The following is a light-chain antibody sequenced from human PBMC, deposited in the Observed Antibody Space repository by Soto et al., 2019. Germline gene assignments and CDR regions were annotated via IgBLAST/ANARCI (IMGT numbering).Light chain of an antibody. J-gene: IGKJ4*01. CDR2: VAS. Sequence: EIVMTPSPATPSVSPGERATLSCRASQSVSSNLAWYQKKPGQTPKLLIYVASTRATGIPARFSGSGSGTEFTLTISSLQSEDFAVYYCQQYNVWPLTFGGGTKVEFK. CDR1: QSVSSN. CDR3: QQYNVWPLT. V-gene: IGKV3-15*01.